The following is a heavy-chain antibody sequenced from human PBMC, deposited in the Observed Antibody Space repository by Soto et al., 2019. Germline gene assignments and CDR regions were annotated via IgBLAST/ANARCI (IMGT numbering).Heavy chain of an antibody. V-gene: IGHV4-4*07. CDR1: GGSISSYY. CDR3: ARWAVGYFSGGSCYSSWFDP. Sequence: QVQLQESGPGLVKPSETLSLTCTVSGGSISSYYWSWIRQPAGKGLEWIGRIYTSGSTNYNPSPKSRVTMSVDTSQNQVSLKLSSGTAADTAVYFCARWAVGYFSGGSCYSSWFDPWGQGTLVTVSS. CDR2: IYTSGST. J-gene: IGHJ5*02. D-gene: IGHD2-15*01.